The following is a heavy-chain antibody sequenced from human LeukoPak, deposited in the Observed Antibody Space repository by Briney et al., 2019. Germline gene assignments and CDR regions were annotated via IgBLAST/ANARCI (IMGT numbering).Heavy chain of an antibody. D-gene: IGHD6-19*01. J-gene: IGHJ3*02. CDR3: ARYSSGWRSFDI. V-gene: IGHV4-59*01. CDR1: GGSISSYY. CDR2: IYYSGST. Sequence: SETLSLTCTVPGGSISSYYWSWLRQPPGKGLEWIGCIYYSGSTNYNPSLKSRVTISVDTSKNQFSLNLSSVTAADTAVYYCARYSSGWRSFDIWGQGTMVTVSS.